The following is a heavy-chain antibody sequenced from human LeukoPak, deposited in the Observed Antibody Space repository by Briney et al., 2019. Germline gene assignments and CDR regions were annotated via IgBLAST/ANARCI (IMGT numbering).Heavy chain of an antibody. D-gene: IGHD6-13*01. CDR1: GGSFGGYY. CDR2: INHSGST. J-gene: IGHJ6*03. Sequence: SETLSLTCAVYGGSFGGYYWSCVRQPPRNGLEWSGEINHSGSTNYNPSLNSPVTISVDTSKNQFSLKLSSVTAADTAVYYCARGLLDRIAAAARAPRGGGLMDVWGKGTTVTVSS. V-gene: IGHV4-34*01. CDR3: ARGLLDRIAAAARAPRGGGLMDV.